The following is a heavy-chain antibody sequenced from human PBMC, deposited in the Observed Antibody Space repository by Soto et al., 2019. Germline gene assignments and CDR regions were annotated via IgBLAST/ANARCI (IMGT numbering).Heavy chain of an antibody. CDR1: GGTFSSYT. J-gene: IGHJ2*01. V-gene: IGHV1-69*02. CDR2: IIPILGIA. Sequence: QVQLVQSGAEVKKPGSSVKVSCKASGGTFSSYTISWVRQAPGQGLEWMGRIIPILGIANYAQKFQGRVTITADKSTSTAYMELSSLRSEDTAVYYCARAQRQCGGDCWYFDLWGRGTLVTVSS. CDR3: ARAQRQCGGDCWYFDL. D-gene: IGHD2-21*02.